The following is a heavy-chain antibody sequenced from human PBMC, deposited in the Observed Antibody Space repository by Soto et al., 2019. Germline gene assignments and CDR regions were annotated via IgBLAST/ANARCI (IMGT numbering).Heavy chain of an antibody. CDR1: GYTFTSYD. CDR2: MNPNSGNT. V-gene: IGHV1-8*01. D-gene: IGHD2-15*01. CDR3: ARAAKYCSGGSCHYYGMDV. J-gene: IGHJ6*02. Sequence: QVQLVQSGAEVKKPGASVKVSCKASGYTFTSYDINWVRQATGQGLEWMGWMNPNSGNTGYAQKFQGRVNMTRNTSISTAYMELSSLRSEDTAVYYCARAAKYCSGGSCHYYGMDVWGQGTTVTVSS.